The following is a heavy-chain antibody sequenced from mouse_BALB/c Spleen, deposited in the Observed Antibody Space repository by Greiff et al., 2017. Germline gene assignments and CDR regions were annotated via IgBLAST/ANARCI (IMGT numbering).Heavy chain of an antibody. CDR3: ARGYGSSFFDY. CDR1: GYTFSSYW. CDR2: ILPGSGST. V-gene: IGHV1-9*01. J-gene: IGHJ2*01. D-gene: IGHD1-1*01. Sequence: QVQLQQSGAELMKPGASVKISCKATGYTFSSYWIEWVKQRPGHGLEWIGEILPGSGSTNYTEKFKGKATFTADTSSNTAYMQLSSLTSEDSAVYYCARGYGSSFFDYWGQGTTLTVSS.